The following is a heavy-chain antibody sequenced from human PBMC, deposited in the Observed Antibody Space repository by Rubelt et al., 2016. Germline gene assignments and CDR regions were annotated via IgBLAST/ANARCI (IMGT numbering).Heavy chain of an antibody. CDR2: IDPSDSYT. D-gene: IGHD3-10*01. V-gene: IGHV5-10-1*03. Sequence: EVQLVRSGAEVKKPGESLRISCKGSGYSFTSYWISWVRQMPGKGLEWMGRIDPSDSYTNYSPSFQGQVTISADKSISTAYLQWSSLKASDTAMYYCARIPGSGSSEINWFDPWGQGTLVTVSS. CDR3: ARIPGSGSSEINWFDP. J-gene: IGHJ5*02. CDR1: GYSFTSYW.